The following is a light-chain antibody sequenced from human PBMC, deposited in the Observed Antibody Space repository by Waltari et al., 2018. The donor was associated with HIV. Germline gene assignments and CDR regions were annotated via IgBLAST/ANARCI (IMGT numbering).Light chain of an antibody. CDR3: CSYAGSYTWV. CDR1: TSDVGAYNF. Sequence: QSALTQPPSVSGSPGQSVTISCTGTTSDVGAYNFVSWYQQHPGKAPKVLIYDVSKRPSGVPDRFSGSKSVNTASLTISGLQAEDEADYYCCSYAGSYTWVFGGGTKLTVL. CDR2: DVS. J-gene: IGLJ3*02. V-gene: IGLV2-11*01.